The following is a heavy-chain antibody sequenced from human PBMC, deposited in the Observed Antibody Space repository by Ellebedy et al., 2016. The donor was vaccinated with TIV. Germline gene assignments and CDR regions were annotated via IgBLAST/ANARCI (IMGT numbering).Heavy chain of an antibody. CDR2: IYYSGST. Sequence: SETLSLXCTVSDDSISSSDFYWGWIRQSPGEGLEWIGTIYYSGSTYYNPSLKSRVTISQDTSKNQFSLKLSSVTAADTGFYYCARTVGKRNYFYFYMDVWGTGTTVTVSS. D-gene: IGHD1-26*01. CDR3: ARTVGKRNYFYFYMDV. V-gene: IGHV4-39*01. J-gene: IGHJ6*03. CDR1: DDSISSSDFY.